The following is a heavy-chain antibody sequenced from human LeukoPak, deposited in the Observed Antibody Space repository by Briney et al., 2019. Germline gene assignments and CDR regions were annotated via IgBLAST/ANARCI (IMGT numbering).Heavy chain of an antibody. CDR2: INHSGST. CDR3: ARGRGARYGSGSYLSY. Sequence: KPSETLSLTCTVSGGSISSYYWSWIRQPPGKGLEWIGEINHSGSTNYNPSLKSRVTISVDTSKNQFSLKLSSVTAADTAVYYCARGRGARYGSGSYLSYWGQGTLVTVSS. V-gene: IGHV4-34*01. D-gene: IGHD3-10*01. J-gene: IGHJ4*02. CDR1: GGSISSYY.